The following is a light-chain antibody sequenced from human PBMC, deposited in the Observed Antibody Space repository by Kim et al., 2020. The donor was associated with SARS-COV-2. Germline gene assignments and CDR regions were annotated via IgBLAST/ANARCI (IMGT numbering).Light chain of an antibody. J-gene: IGLJ2*01. CDR2: QYA. CDR3: QAWDSSTAF. V-gene: IGLV3-1*01. CDR1: KLADSY. Sequence: SYELTQPPSLSVSPGQTASITCSVDKLADSYVSWYQQKPGQSPVLVIYQYAKRPSGIPERISGSNSGNTATLTISGTQALDEADYYCQAWDSSTAFFGGG.